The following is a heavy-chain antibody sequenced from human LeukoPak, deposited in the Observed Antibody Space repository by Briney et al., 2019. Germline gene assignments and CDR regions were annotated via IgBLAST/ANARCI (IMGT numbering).Heavy chain of an antibody. V-gene: IGHV4-39*07. CDR2: VST. CDR1: GGSISSSSHY. Sequence: PSETLSLTCTVSGGSISSSSHYWGWIRQPPGKGLEWIGVSTYYNPSLKNRVTISRDTSKNQFSLKLSSVTAADTAVYYCSRESGAFSPFGYWGQGTLVTVSS. CDR3: SRESGAFSPFGY. J-gene: IGHJ4*02. D-gene: IGHD1-26*01.